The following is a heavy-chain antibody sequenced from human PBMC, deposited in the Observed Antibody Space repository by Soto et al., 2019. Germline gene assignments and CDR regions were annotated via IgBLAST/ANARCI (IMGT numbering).Heavy chain of an antibody. Sequence: GGSLRLSCVASGFTFSDHYMTWIRQAPGKGLEWLSYISTSSSYTNYADSVRGRFTISRDNAMNSLYLQMNSLRAEDTAVYYCARLRLTGYFDYWGQGTLVTVSS. CDR1: GFTFSDHY. CDR2: ISTSSSYT. J-gene: IGHJ4*02. CDR3: ARLRLTGYFDY. V-gene: IGHV3-11*03.